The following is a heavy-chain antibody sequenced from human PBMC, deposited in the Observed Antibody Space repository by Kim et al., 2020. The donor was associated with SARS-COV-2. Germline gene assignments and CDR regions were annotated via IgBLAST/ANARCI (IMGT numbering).Heavy chain of an antibody. CDR2: ISGSGGST. CDR3: AKTVCMGARPGYFEY. J-gene: IGHJ4*02. Sequence: GGSLRLSCAASGFTFTFSNHAMSWVRQAPGKGLEWVSAISGSGGSTYYADSLRGRFTISRDNSKNTLYLQMNSLRAEDTALYYCAKTVCMGARPGYFEYWGQGTLVTVSS. D-gene: IGHD6-6*01. V-gene: IGHV3-23*01. CDR1: GFTFTFSNHA.